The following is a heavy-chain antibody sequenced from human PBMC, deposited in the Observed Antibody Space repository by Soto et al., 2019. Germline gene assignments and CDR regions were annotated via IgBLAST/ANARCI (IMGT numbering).Heavy chain of an antibody. D-gene: IGHD2-21*01. CDR1: GGGNLRDYR. J-gene: IGHJ4*02. CDR3: ARGGDGNNSGAVY. Sequence: QVQLVQSGAEVKEPGSSVKVSCKASGGGNLRDYRTTWVRRAPGQGLEWMGGIIPKLGSANYAQNFQGRGQVTGDESKNTVSREFRGLRSADTAVYYGARGGDGNNSGAVYWGQGTPVTVSS. CDR2: IIPKLGSA. V-gene: IGHV1-69*01.